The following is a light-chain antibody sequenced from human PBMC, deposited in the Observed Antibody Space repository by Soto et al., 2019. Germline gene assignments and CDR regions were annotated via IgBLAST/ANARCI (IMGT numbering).Light chain of an antibody. CDR2: GAS. J-gene: IGKJ1*01. Sequence: EIVFTQSPGTPPLSPGERSTLSCRASESVCNNYLAWYQQNPGQAPRVLIYGASNRATGIPDRFSGSGSGTDFTLTISRLEPEDFAVSYCQQYGNSGTFCQGTKVDI. CDR3: QQYGNSGT. CDR1: ESVCNNY. V-gene: IGKV3-20*01.